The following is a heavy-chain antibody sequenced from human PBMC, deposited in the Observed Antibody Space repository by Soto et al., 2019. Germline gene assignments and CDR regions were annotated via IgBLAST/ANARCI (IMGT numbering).Heavy chain of an antibody. D-gene: IGHD4-17*01. CDR1: GYTFTRYD. Sequence: EASVKVSCKASGYTFTRYDINWVRQSTGQGLEWMGWMNPNSGNTGYAQRFQDRVTMTRNTSISTAYMELSSLRSEDTAVYYCARVGPYGDYGSWGQGTLVTVSS. CDR3: ARVGPYGDYGS. J-gene: IGHJ4*02. CDR2: MNPNSGNT. V-gene: IGHV1-8*01.